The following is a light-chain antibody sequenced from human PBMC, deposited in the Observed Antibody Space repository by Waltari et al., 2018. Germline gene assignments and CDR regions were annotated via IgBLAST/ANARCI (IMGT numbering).Light chain of an antibody. Sequence: QSVLTQPPSVSGAPGQRVAISCTGNSSNIGADYDVHWYQVLPGTAPRLVIYESNIRPSGVPERVSGSKSGTSASLASTGRQAEDDAHYYCQSYDNALRAWVFGGGTKLTVL. V-gene: IGLV1-40*01. CDR3: QSYDNALRAWV. J-gene: IGLJ3*02. CDR1: SSNIGADYD. CDR2: ESN.